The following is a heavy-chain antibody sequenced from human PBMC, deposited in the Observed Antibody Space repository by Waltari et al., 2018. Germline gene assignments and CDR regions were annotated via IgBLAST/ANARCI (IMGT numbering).Heavy chain of an antibody. J-gene: IGHJ4*02. D-gene: IGHD5-12*01. CDR3: ARDIFIPPSLRGYSGYDY. CDR2: ISSSSSYI. Sequence: EVQLVESGGGLVKPGGSLRLSCAASGFTFSSYSMNWVRQAPGKGLESVSSISSSSSYIYYADSVKGRFTISRDNAKNSLYLQMNSLRAEDTAVYYCARDIFIPPSLRGYSGYDYWGQGTLVTVSS. CDR1: GFTFSSYS. V-gene: IGHV3-21*01.